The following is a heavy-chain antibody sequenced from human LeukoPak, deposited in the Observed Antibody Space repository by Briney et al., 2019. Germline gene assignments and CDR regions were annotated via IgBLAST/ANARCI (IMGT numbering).Heavy chain of an antibody. D-gene: IGHD3-16*01. V-gene: IGHV3-21*01. CDR3: AKGDKMLTWRRTYNRFDP. J-gene: IGHJ5*02. Sequence: GGSPRLSCAASGFTFSSYSMNWVRQAPGKGLEWVSSISSSSSYIYYADSVKGRFTISRDNAKNSLYLQMNSLRAEDTAVYFCAKGDKMLTWRRTYNRFDPWGQGTLVTVSS. CDR2: ISSSSSYI. CDR1: GFTFSSYS.